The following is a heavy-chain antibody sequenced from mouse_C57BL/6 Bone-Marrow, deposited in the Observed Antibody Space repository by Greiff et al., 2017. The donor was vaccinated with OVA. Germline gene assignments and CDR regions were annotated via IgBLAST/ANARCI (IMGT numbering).Heavy chain of an antibody. Sequence: EVHLVESGGGLVQPGGSMKLSCAASGFTFSDAWMDWVRQSPEKGLEWVAEIRNKANNHATYYAESVKGRFTISRDDSKSSVYLQMNSLRAEDTGIYYCTRRTPEAYYAMDYWGQGTSVTVSS. V-gene: IGHV6-6*01. J-gene: IGHJ4*01. CDR2: IRNKANNHAT. CDR1: GFTFSDAW. CDR3: TRRTPEAYYAMDY.